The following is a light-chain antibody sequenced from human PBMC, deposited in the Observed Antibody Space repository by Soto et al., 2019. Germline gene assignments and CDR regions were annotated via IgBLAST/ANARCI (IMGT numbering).Light chain of an antibody. CDR3: CSYAGNSTYV. CDR2: EVN. CDR1: SSDVGGYDY. Sequence: QSALTQPASVSGSPGQSVTISCTGTSSDVGGYDYVSWYQQHPGTAPKLILYEVNNRPSGVSNRFSGSKSGNTASLIISGLQAEDEADYYCCSYAGNSTYVFGTGTKVTVL. V-gene: IGLV2-14*01. J-gene: IGLJ1*01.